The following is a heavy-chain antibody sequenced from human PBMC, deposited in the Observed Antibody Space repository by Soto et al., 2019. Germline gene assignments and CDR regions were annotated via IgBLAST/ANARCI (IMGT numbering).Heavy chain of an antibody. CDR1: SYNSTIYC. V-gene: IGHV5-51*01. CDR3: AIHRNDCSSTSCSTAYSSYNGMDF. D-gene: IGHD2-2*01. CDR2: IYPGDSDT. Sequence: PGEPMKDSRKSSSYNSTIYCRGGVSEKTGKGLEWMGVIYPGDSDTRYSPSFQGQVTISADKSISTAYLQWSSLKAADTAMYYCAIHRNDCSSTSCSTAYSSYNGMDFWGQGFTVTVSS. J-gene: IGHJ6*02.